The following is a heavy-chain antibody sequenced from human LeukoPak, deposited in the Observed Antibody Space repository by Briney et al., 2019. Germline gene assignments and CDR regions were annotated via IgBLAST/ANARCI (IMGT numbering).Heavy chain of an antibody. J-gene: IGHJ4*02. V-gene: IGHV3-7*01. Sequence: GGSLRLSCAASGFTFSSYWMSWVRQAPGKGLEWVANIKQDGSEKYYVDSVKGRFTIYRDNAKNSLYLKMNSLRAEDTAVYYCARGGYDYVWGSYRPPPFDYWGQGTLVTVSS. CDR2: IKQDGSEK. CDR1: GFTFSSYW. CDR3: ARGGYDYVWGSYRPPPFDY. D-gene: IGHD3-16*02.